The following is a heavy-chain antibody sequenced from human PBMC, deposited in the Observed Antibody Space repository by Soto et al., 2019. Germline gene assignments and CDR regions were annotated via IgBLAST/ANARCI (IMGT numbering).Heavy chain of an antibody. V-gene: IGHV1-69*06. CDR1: GGTFSSYA. CDR2: IIPIFGTA. CDR3: AREYSSSEGNWFDP. D-gene: IGHD6-6*01. Sequence: SVKVSCKASGGTFSSYAISWVRQAPGQGLEWMGGIIPIFGTANYAQKFQGRVTITADKSTSTAYMELSSLRSEDTAVYYCAREYSSSEGNWFDPWGQGTQVTVSS. J-gene: IGHJ5*02.